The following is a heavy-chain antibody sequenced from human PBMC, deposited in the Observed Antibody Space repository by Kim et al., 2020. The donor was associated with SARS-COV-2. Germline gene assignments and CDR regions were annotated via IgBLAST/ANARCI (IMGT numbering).Heavy chain of an antibody. Sequence: SETLSLTCAVYGGSFSGYYWSWIRQPPGKGLEWIGEINHSGSTNYNPSLKSRVTISVDTSKNQFSLKLSSVTAADTAVYYCARGRKEMATTPSIWSRAFDIWGQGTMVTVSS. CDR2: INHSGST. CDR3: ARGRKEMATTPSIWSRAFDI. V-gene: IGHV4-34*01. D-gene: IGHD5-12*01. CDR1: GGSFSGYY. J-gene: IGHJ3*02.